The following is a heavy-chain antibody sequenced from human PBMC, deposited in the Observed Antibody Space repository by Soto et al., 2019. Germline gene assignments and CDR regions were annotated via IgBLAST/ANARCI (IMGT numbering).Heavy chain of an antibody. CDR1: GFTFSPYT. J-gene: IGHJ4*02. Sequence: QVQLVESGGGVVQPGRSLRLSCAASGFTFSPYTMHWVRQTPGKGLEWVAVISYDGGDKYYADSVRGRFTISRDNSKNTLFLQMKNLRAEDTALYYCARGGGFCGADCYKGGIDYWGQGALVTVSS. CDR2: ISYDGGDK. V-gene: IGHV3-30-3*01. CDR3: ARGGGFCGADCYKGGIDY. D-gene: IGHD2-21*02.